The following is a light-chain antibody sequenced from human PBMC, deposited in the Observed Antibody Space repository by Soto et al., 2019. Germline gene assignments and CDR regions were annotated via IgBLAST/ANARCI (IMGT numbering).Light chain of an antibody. Sequence: SALTQPASVSGSPGQSITISCTGTSSDVGGYNYVSWYQQHPGKAPKLMIYDVSNRPSGVSNRFSGSKSGNTASLTISGLQAEDEADYYCSSYTSSSTPYVFGTGIKVTVL. CDR3: SSYTSSSTPYV. CDR2: DVS. J-gene: IGLJ1*01. CDR1: SSDVGGYNY. V-gene: IGLV2-14*01.